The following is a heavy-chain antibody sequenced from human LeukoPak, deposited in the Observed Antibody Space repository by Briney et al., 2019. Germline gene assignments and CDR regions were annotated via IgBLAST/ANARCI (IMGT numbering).Heavy chain of an antibody. CDR1: GFTVSSNY. CDR3: ARSYYGALDY. V-gene: IGHV3-53*01. J-gene: IGHJ4*02. CDR2: IYSGGST. Sequence: PGGSLRLSCVASGFTVSSNYMSWVRQAPGKGLEWVSVIYSGGSTYYADSVKGRFTISRDNSKNTLYLQMNSLRAEDTAVYYCARSYYGALDYWGQGTLVTVSS. D-gene: IGHD4-17*01.